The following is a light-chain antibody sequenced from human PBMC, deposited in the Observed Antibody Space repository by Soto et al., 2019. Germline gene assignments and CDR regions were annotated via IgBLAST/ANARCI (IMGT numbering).Light chain of an antibody. V-gene: IGLV2-14*01. Sequence: QSVLTQPASVSGSPGQSITISCTGTSSDVGGYNYGSWYQHHAGKAPRLMIYAYSNRPSGVSHRFSGSRSGNTASLTISGLQAEDEADYYCSPYTSGTTLYVFGTGTKLTVL. CDR3: SPYTSGTTLYV. CDR1: SSDVGGYNY. CDR2: AYS. J-gene: IGLJ1*01.